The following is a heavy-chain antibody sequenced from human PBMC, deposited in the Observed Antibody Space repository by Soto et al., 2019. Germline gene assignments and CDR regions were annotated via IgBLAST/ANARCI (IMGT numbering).Heavy chain of an antibody. D-gene: IGHD3-22*01. J-gene: IGHJ3*02. CDR2: INSNSRTI. CDR1: GFTFSTYS. Sequence: VGSLRLSCVASGFTFSTYSRNWVRQAPGKGLEWVSYINSNSRTIYNADSVKGRFTISRDNAKNSLYLQMDSLRDEDTAVYYCARGAHYSDSTGYYAFNIWGQGTMVTVSS. V-gene: IGHV3-48*02. CDR3: ARGAHYSDSTGYYAFNI.